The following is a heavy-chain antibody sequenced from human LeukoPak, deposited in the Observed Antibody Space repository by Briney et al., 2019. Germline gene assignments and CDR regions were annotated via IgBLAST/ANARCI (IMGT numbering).Heavy chain of an antibody. V-gene: IGHV3-21*01. CDR2: ISSSSSYI. Sequence: GGSLRLSCAASGFTFSSYSMNWVRQAPGKGLEWVSSISSSSSYIYYADSVKGRFTISRDNAKNSLYLQMNSLRAEDTAVYYCALLGAQSIDYFDYWGQGTLVTVSS. J-gene: IGHJ4*02. CDR3: ALLGAQSIDYFDY. CDR1: GFTFSSYS. D-gene: IGHD2-21*01.